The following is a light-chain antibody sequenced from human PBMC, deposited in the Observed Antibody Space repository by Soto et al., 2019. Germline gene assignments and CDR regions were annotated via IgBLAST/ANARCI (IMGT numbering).Light chain of an antibody. CDR1: QSVGSN. Sequence: EILLTQSPATLPVSPGERATLSCRASQSVGSNLAWFQQKPGQAPRLLIYGSSTRATGVPARFSGSGSGADFTLTISNLQSGDFAVYYCQQYTNWPPITFGQGTRLEIK. J-gene: IGKJ5*01. CDR2: GSS. V-gene: IGKV3-15*01. CDR3: QQYTNWPPIT.